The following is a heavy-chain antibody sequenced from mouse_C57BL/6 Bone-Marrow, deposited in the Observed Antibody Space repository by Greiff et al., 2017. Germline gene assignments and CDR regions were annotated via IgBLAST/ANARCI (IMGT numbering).Heavy chain of an antibody. CDR3: ARRSRYHYYCDY. V-gene: IGHV5-6*01. CDR1: GFTFSGYG. Sequence: DVHLVESGGDLVKPGGSLKLSCAASGFTFSGYGMSWVRQTPDKRLEWVATISSGGSYTYYPDSVKGRFTISRDNAQNTLYLHMSSLKSEDTAMDYCARRSRYHYYCDYWGQGTTHTVTS. J-gene: IGHJ2*01. CDR2: ISSGGSYT. D-gene: IGHD1-1*01.